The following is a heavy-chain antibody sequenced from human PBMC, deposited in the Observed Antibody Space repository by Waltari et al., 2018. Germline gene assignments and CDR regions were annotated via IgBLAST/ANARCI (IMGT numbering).Heavy chain of an antibody. CDR2: ISSSSSYI. CDR1: GFTFSSYS. V-gene: IGHV3-21*01. J-gene: IGHJ4*02. Sequence: EVQLVESGGGLVKPGGSLRLSCAASGFTFSSYSMNWVRQAPGKGLEWVSSISSSSSYICYADSVKGRFTISRDNAKNSLYLQMNSLRAEDTAVYYCARGAVGYCSSTSCPFDYWGQGTLVTVSS. CDR3: ARGAVGYCSSTSCPFDY. D-gene: IGHD2-2*01.